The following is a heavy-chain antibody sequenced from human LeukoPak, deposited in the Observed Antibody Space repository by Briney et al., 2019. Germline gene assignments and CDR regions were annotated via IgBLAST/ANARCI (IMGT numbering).Heavy chain of an antibody. J-gene: IGHJ4*02. CDR1: GFSFSSHW. Sequence: GGSLRLSCAASGFSFSSHWMHWVRQAPGKGLVWVSRIDRDGRTTNYADSAKGRFTISRGNARNTLYLQMNSLRVDDTAVYFCARDGHGTNLDEFDSWGQGTLVTVSS. CDR2: IDRDGRTT. D-gene: IGHD1-1*01. V-gene: IGHV3-74*01. CDR3: ARDGHGTNLDEFDS.